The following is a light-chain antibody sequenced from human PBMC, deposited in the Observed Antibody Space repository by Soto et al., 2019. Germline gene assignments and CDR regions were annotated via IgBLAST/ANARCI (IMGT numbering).Light chain of an antibody. CDR1: QSVSSSY. CDR2: AAS. J-gene: IGKJ1*01. Sequence: ELVLTQSPGTLSLSPGERATLSCTVSQSVSSSYLAWYQQKPGQAPRLLIYAASSRATGIPDRFSGSGSGTDFTLTISRLEPEDFAMYYCQQYSSSRTFGQGTKVEIK. V-gene: IGKV3-20*01. CDR3: QQYSSSRT.